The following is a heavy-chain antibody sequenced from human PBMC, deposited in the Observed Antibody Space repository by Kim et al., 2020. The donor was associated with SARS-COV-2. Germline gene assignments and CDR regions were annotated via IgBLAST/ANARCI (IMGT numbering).Heavy chain of an antibody. J-gene: IGHJ4*02. CDR1: GFTFSSYG. Sequence: GGSLRLSCAASGFTFSSYGMHWVRQAPGKGLEWVAVISYDGSNKYYADSVKGRFTISRDNSKNTLYLQMNSLRAEDTAVYYCAKDHLPWRYGSAAGYWGQGTLVTVSS. V-gene: IGHV3-30*18. D-gene: IGHD3-10*01. CDR2: ISYDGSNK. CDR3: AKDHLPWRYGSAAGY.